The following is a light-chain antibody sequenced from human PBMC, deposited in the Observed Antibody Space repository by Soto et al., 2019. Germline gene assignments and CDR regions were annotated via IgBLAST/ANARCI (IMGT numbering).Light chain of an antibody. V-gene: IGLV7-46*01. CDR2: DTS. J-gene: IGLJ3*02. Sequence: QSVVTQEPSLTVSPGGTVTLTCGSSTGPVTSGHYPHWFQQKPGQAPRKMIYDTSFKQSWTPARFSGSLLGGKAALTLSGAQAEDEAEYYCLLSEGDFWVFGGGTKVTVL. CDR1: TGPVTSGHY. CDR3: LLSEGDFWV.